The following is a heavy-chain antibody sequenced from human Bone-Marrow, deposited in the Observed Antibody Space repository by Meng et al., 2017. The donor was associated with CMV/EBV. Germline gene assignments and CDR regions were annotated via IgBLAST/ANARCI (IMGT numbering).Heavy chain of an antibody. CDR1: GFTFSSYW. Sequence: GSLRLSCAASGFTFSSYWMHWVRQGPGKRLEWVSGINWNGGSAGYADSVKGRFTISRDNSKNTLYLQMNSLRAEDTAVYYCAKVRQVQWDRMSDAFDIWGQGTMVTVSS. D-gene: IGHD1-26*01. V-gene: IGHV3-23*01. CDR2: INWNGGSA. CDR3: AKVRQVQWDRMSDAFDI. J-gene: IGHJ3*02.